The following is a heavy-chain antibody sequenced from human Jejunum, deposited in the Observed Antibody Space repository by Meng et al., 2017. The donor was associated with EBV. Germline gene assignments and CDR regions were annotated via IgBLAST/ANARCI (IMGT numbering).Heavy chain of an antibody. CDR2: VKREIDGGST. V-gene: IGHV3-15*01. Sequence: VDLVESGGGFVKPGGSLRLSCVASGFTFSNTWMNWVRQAPGKGLEWIGRVKREIDGGSTDYIAPVKGRFTISRDDSINTVYLQMNNLEIGDTGVYYCTSRVVTTNNNWGQGTLVTVSS. CDR3: TSRVVTTNNN. D-gene: IGHD4-17*01. CDR1: GFTFSNTW. J-gene: IGHJ4*02.